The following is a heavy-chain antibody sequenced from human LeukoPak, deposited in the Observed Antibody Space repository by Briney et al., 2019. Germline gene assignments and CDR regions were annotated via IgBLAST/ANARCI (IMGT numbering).Heavy chain of an antibody. Sequence: GGSLRLSCAASGFTFSSYSMNWVRQAPGKGLEGVSSISSSSSYIYYADSVKGRFTISRDNAKNSLYLQMNSLRDEDTAVYYCARDSWYIAAAVRFDYWGQGPLVTVSS. CDR2: ISSSSSYI. CDR3: ARDSWYIAAAVRFDY. J-gene: IGHJ4*02. V-gene: IGHV3-21*01. D-gene: IGHD6-13*01. CDR1: GFTFSSYS.